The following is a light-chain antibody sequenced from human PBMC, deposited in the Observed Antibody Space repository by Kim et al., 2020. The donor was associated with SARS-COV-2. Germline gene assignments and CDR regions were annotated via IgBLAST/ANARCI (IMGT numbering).Light chain of an antibody. CDR1: QSVSSSY. Sequence: LSPGERATLSCRASQSVSSSYLAWYQQKPGQAPRLLIYGASIRATGIPDRFSGSGSGTDFTLTISRLEPEDFAVYYCQQYGSSSYTFGQGTKLEI. CDR3: QQYGSSSYT. V-gene: IGKV3-20*01. J-gene: IGKJ2*01. CDR2: GAS.